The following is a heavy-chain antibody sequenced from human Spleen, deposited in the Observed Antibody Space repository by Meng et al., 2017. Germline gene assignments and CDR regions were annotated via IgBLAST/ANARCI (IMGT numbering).Heavy chain of an antibody. V-gene: IGHV3-21*04. D-gene: IGHD3-22*01. Sequence: GESLKISCAASGFTFSSYSMNWVRQAPGKGLEWVSSISSSSSYIYYADSVKGRFTISRDNSKNTLYLQMNSLRGEDTAVYYCAKEPYDTSGYFQDYWGQGTLVTVSS. J-gene: IGHJ4*02. CDR2: ISSSSSYI. CDR1: GFTFSSYS. CDR3: AKEPYDTSGYFQDY.